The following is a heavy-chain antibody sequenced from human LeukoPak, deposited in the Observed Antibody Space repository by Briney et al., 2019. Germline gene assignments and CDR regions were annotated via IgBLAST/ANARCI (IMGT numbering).Heavy chain of an antibody. CDR1: GFTFSSYA. D-gene: IGHD4-17*01. CDR2: ISSNGGST. J-gene: IGHJ4*02. V-gene: IGHV3-64*02. Sequence: GGSLRLSCAASGFTFSSYAMHWVRQAPGKGLEYVSAISSNGGSTYYADSVKGRFTISRDNSQNTLYLQMNSLRPEDTAVYYCAKGGASVTRYVDYWGQGTLVTVSS. CDR3: AKGGASVTRYVDY.